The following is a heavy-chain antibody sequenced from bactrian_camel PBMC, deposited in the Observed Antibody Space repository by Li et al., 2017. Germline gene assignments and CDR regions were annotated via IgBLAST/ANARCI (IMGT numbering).Heavy chain of an antibody. J-gene: IGHJ4*01. V-gene: IGHV3S55*01. Sequence: QLVESGGGSVLPGGSLRLSCTASGLPFDDPNMGWYRQGPGDECELVSSISSDRSLYYADSVKGRFTISKAIDGNTLYLDMVSLKPEDTGIYYCARERYPPVPYPWPYKHNGVMCPFSVYGQGTQVTVS. CDR1: GLPFDDPN. CDR2: ISSDRSL. D-gene: IGHD3*01.